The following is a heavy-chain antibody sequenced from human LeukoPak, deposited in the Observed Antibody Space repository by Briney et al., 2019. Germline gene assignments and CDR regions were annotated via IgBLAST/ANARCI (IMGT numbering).Heavy chain of an antibody. CDR3: ARDAGYCSSTSCSVFDY. V-gene: IGHV3-48*01. CDR1: GFTFSSYS. J-gene: IGHJ4*02. D-gene: IGHD2-2*01. Sequence: GGSLRLSCAASGFTFSSYSMNWVRQAPGKGLEWVSYISSSSSTIYYADSVKGRFTISRDNAKNSLYLQMNSLRAEDTAVYYCARDAGYCSSTSCSVFDYWGQGTLVTVSS. CDR2: ISSSSSTI.